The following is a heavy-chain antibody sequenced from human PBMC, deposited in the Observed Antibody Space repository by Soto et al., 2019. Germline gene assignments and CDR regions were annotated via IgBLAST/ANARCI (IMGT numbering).Heavy chain of an antibody. CDR1: GYTFTSYG. CDR3: ARDLKVVVPAAIYGMDV. V-gene: IGHV1-18*04. Sequence: EASVKVSCKASGYTFTSYGISWVRQAPGQGLEWMGWISAYNGNTNYAQKLQGRVTMTTDTSTSTAYMELRSLRSDDTAVYYCARDLKVVVPAAIYGMDVWGQGTTVTV. CDR2: ISAYNGNT. D-gene: IGHD2-2*01. J-gene: IGHJ6*02.